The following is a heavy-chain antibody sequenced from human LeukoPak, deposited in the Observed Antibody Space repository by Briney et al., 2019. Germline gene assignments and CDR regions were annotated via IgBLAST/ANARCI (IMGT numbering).Heavy chain of an antibody. D-gene: IGHD6-19*01. Sequence: SETLSLTCTVSGGSISSSSYYWGWIRQPPGKGLEWIGSIYYSGSTYYNPSLKSRVTISVDTSKNQVSLKLSSVTAADTAVYYCARDAVPHSYYYYMDVWGKGTTVTVSS. CDR3: ARDAVPHSYYYYMDV. CDR1: GGSISSSSYY. CDR2: IYYSGST. J-gene: IGHJ6*03. V-gene: IGHV4-39*07.